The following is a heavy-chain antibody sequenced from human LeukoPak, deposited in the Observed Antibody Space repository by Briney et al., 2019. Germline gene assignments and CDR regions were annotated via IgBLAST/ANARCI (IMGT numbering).Heavy chain of an antibody. CDR1: GFTFSSYS. V-gene: IGHV3-21*01. CDR3: ARAAGTSSYYHGQGPWVYYFDY. D-gene: IGHD3-22*01. CDR2: ISSSSSYI. J-gene: IGHJ4*02. Sequence: GGSLRLSCAASGFTFSSYSMNWVRQAPGKGLEWVSSISSSSSYIYYADSLKGRFTISRDNAKNSLYLQMSSLRAEDTAVYYCARAAGTSSYYHGQGPWVYYFDYWGQGTLVTVSS.